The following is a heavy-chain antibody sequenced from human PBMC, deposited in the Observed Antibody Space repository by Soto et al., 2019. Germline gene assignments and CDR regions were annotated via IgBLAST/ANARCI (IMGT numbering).Heavy chain of an antibody. J-gene: IGHJ4*02. CDR2: INPSGGST. D-gene: IGHD6-6*01. CDR1: GYSFSSYD. CDR3: ARRGSSSSRILDY. V-gene: IGHV1-46*01. Sequence: QVQLVQSGPEVKKPGASVKVSCKASGYSFSSYDTHWVRQAPGQGLEWMGIINPSGGSTSYAQKFQGRVTRTRDTSTSTVYMELSSLTSEDTAVYYCARRGSSSSRILDYWGQGTLVTVSS.